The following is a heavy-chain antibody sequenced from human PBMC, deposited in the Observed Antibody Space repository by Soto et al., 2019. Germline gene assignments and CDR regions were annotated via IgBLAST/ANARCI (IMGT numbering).Heavy chain of an antibody. V-gene: IGHV1-2*04. J-gene: IGHJ6*02. D-gene: IGHD1-26*01. CDR1: GYTFTDYY. Sequence: QVLLVQSGAEVKKPGASVKVSCKASGYTFTDYYIHWVRQAPGQGLEWMGWIDGDSGDTKYAQNFQDWVTMTRDTSINTAYMELSRLTSDDTAVYYCARIPNNGRAGVYGMDVWGQGTTVIVSS. CDR2: IDGDSGDT. CDR3: ARIPNNGRAGVYGMDV.